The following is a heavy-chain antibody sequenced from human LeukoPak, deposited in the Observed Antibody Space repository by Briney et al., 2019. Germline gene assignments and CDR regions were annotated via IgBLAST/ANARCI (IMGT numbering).Heavy chain of an antibody. J-gene: IGHJ4*02. CDR1: GFTFDTYW. CDR2: INQDGSAK. D-gene: IGHD1-26*01. CDR3: AREGVPGATAHHYDY. V-gene: IGHV3-7*01. Sequence: GGSLRLSCAVTGFTFDTYWMSWVRQVPGKELEWVANINQDGSAKYYVDSVKDRFTISRDNAKNSLYLQMNSPRAEDTGVYYCAREGVPGATAHHYDYWGQGSLVTVSS.